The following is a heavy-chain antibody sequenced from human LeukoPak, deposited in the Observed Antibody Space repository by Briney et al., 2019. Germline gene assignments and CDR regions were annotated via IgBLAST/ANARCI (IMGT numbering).Heavy chain of an antibody. CDR1: GFTFSDYA. V-gene: IGHV3-7*03. Sequence: GGSLRLSCTASGFTFSDYAMSWVSQAPGKVPEWVANIRQGGNEKYCVDSVKGRFTISRDNAKSSVYLQMNSLRVEDTAVYYCARDKMMGATFFDYWGQGILVTVSS. D-gene: IGHD1-26*01. CDR2: IRQGGNEK. J-gene: IGHJ4*02. CDR3: ARDKMMGATFFDY.